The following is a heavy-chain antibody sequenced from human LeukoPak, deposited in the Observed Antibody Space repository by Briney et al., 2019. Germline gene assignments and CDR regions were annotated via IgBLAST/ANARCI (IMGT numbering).Heavy chain of an antibody. CDR1: GFTFSSYS. Sequence: PGGSLRLSCAASGFTFSSYSMNWVRQAPGKGLEWVSSISSSSSYIYYADSVKGRFTISRDNAKNSLYLQMNSLRAGDTAVYYCARVAENHFDYWGQGTLVTVSS. J-gene: IGHJ4*02. D-gene: IGHD1-14*01. V-gene: IGHV3-21*01. CDR2: ISSSSSYI. CDR3: ARVAENHFDY.